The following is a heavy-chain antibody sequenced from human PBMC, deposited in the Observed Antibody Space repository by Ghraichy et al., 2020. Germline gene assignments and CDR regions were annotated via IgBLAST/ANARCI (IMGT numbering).Heavy chain of an antibody. CDR2: INHSGST. CDR3: ARYNRVGIFGVVIKVSWFDP. D-gene: IGHD3-3*01. J-gene: IGHJ5*02. V-gene: IGHV4-34*01. CDR1: GGSFSGYY. Sequence: SETLSLTCAVYGGSFSGYYWSWIRQPPGKGLEWIGEINHSGSTNYNPSLKSRVTISVDTSKNQFSLKLSSVTAADTAVYYCARYNRVGIFGVVIKVSWFDPWGQGTLVTVSS.